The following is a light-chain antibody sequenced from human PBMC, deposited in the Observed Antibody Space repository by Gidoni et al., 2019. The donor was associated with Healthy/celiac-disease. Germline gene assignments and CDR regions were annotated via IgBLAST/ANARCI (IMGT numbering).Light chain of an antibody. V-gene: IGKV3-20*01. Sequence: EIVLRQSPGTLSLSRVERATLSCRASQRISSSYLAWYQQKPGQAPRLLIYGASSRATGIPDRFSGSGSGTDCTLTISRLEPEDFAVYYCQQYGSSPGTFGQGTKLEIK. J-gene: IGKJ2*01. CDR3: QQYGSSPGT. CDR1: QRISSSY. CDR2: GAS.